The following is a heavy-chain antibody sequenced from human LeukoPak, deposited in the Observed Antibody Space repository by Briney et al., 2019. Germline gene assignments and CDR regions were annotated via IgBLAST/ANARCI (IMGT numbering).Heavy chain of an antibody. Sequence: SETLSLTCSVSGASVSSDYWNWIRQSPGRGLEWIGYTHYRGDINYNPSLKSRLTMSVGASSNQVSLKLGSVTAADAAVYYCGRNLGSGSDHWGQGTLVTVSS. CDR1: GASVSSDY. J-gene: IGHJ4*02. CDR2: THYRGDI. CDR3: GRNLGSGSDH. D-gene: IGHD3-10*01. V-gene: IGHV4-59*02.